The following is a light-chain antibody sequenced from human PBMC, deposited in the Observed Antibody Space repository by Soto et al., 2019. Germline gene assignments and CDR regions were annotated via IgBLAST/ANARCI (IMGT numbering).Light chain of an antibody. CDR2: GAF. CDR3: NAFKEWPSWT. J-gene: IGKJ5*01. Sequence: EIVMLLSPCTLAVSSGDRATLSCRASHSVSSSLALYQQKAGQGPRLPILGAFPRASGFPARVSCSGSGTGFTLSLHSLKFEDSAVCFCNAFKEWPSWTFGQGTRVETK. V-gene: IGKV3-15*01. CDR1: HSVSSS.